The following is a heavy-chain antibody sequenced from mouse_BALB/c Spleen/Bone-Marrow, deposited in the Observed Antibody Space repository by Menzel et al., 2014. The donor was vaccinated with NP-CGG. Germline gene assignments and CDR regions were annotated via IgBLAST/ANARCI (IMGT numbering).Heavy chain of an antibody. Sequence: EVNVVESGGGLVQPGGSRKLSCAASGFTFRSFGMHWVRQAPEKGLEWVAYISSDSSAVYYADTVKGRFTISRDNPKNTLFLQMTSLRSEDTAMYYCTRGGNWDDFDYWGQGTPLTVSS. CDR1: GFTFRSFG. CDR3: TRGGNWDDFDY. CDR2: ISSDSSAV. V-gene: IGHV5-17*02. J-gene: IGHJ2*01. D-gene: IGHD4-1*01.